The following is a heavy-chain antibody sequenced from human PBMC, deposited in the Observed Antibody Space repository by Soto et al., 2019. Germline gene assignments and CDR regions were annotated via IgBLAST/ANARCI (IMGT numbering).Heavy chain of an antibody. V-gene: IGHV3-66*01. Sequence: PGGSLRLSCAASGFTVSSNCMSWVRQAPGKGLEWVSVIYSGGSTYYADSVKGRFTISRDNSKNTLYLQMNSLRAEDTAVYYCARDRYYYRAFDIWGQGTMVTVSS. J-gene: IGHJ3*02. D-gene: IGHD3-10*01. CDR1: GFTVSSNC. CDR2: IYSGGST. CDR3: ARDRYYYRAFDI.